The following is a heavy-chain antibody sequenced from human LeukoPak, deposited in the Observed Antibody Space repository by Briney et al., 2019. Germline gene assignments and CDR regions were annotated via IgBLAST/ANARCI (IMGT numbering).Heavy chain of an antibody. D-gene: IGHD5-24*01. CDR3: ARPPGRDGYNRYDY. V-gene: IGHV1-2*02. CDR1: GYTFTDYY. Sequence: ASVKVSCKASGYTFTDYYMHWVRQAPGQGPEWMGWINTDNGGTNYAQKFQGRVTMTRDTSINTAYMELSRLRSDDTALYYCARPPGRDGYNRYDYWGQGTRVTVTS. J-gene: IGHJ4*02. CDR2: INTDNGGT.